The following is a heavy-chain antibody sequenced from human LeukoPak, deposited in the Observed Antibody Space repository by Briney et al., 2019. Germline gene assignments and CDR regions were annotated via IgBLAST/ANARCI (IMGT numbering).Heavy chain of an antibody. CDR2: IYYSGST. Sequence: SETLSLTCTVSGGSISSSSYYWGWIRQPPGKGLEWIGSIYYSGSTYYNPSLKSRVTISVDTSKNQFSLKLSSVTAADTAVYYCARGITYYDFWSGYYQEYYFDYWGQGTLVTVSS. J-gene: IGHJ4*02. CDR3: ARGITYYDFWSGYYQEYYFDY. CDR1: GGSISSSSYY. V-gene: IGHV4-39*07. D-gene: IGHD3-3*01.